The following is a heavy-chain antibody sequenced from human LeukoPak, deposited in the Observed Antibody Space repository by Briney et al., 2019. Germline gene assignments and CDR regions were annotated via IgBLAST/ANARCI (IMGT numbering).Heavy chain of an antibody. J-gene: IGHJ4*02. CDR1: GFTFDDYA. CDR3: AKDMGGSYYDSSGLDY. CDR2: ISWNSGSI. D-gene: IGHD3-22*01. V-gene: IGHV3-9*01. Sequence: GGSLRLSCAASGFTFDDYAMHWARQAPGKGLEWVSGISWNSGSIGYADSVKGRFTISRDNAKNSLYLQMNSLRAEDTALYYCAKDMGGSYYDSSGLDYWGQGTLVTVSS.